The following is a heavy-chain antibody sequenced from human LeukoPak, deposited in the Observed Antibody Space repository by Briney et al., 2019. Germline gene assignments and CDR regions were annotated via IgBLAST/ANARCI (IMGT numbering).Heavy chain of an antibody. Sequence: GGSLRLSCAASGFTFSSYAMSWVRQAPGKGLEWVSALIGSDGSTYYADSVRGRFTISRDNSKNTLYLQMNSLRAEDTAVYFCARDCSGWLTSHDAFDIWGQGTMVTVSS. CDR1: GFTFSSYA. D-gene: IGHD2-15*01. CDR2: LIGSDGST. V-gene: IGHV3-23*01. J-gene: IGHJ3*02. CDR3: ARDCSGWLTSHDAFDI.